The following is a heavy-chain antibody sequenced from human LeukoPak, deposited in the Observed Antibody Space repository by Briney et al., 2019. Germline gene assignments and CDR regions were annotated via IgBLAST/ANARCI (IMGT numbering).Heavy chain of an antibody. D-gene: IGHD3-10*01. CDR3: AREEIYRRGSGSYYYYYGMDV. Sequence: GGSLRLSCAASGFTFSSYEMNWVRQAPGKGLEWVSYISSSGSTIYYADSVKGRFTISRDNAKNSLYLQMNSLRAEDTAVYYCAREEIYRRGSGSYYYYYGMDVWGQGTTVTVSS. V-gene: IGHV3-48*03. CDR1: GFTFSSYE. CDR2: ISSSGSTI. J-gene: IGHJ6*02.